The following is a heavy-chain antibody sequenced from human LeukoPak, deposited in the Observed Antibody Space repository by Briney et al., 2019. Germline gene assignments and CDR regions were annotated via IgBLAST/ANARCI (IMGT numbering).Heavy chain of an antibody. D-gene: IGHD2-21*02. V-gene: IGHV1-24*01. J-gene: IGHJ4*02. CDR2: FDPEDGET. CDR3: ATGPVVVTAIDY. Sequence: ASVKVSCKVSGYTLTELSMHWVRQAPGKGLEWMGGFDPEDGETIYAQKFQGRVTMTEDASTDTAYMELSSLRSEDTAVYYCATGPVVVTAIDYWGQGTLVTVSS. CDR1: GYTLTELS.